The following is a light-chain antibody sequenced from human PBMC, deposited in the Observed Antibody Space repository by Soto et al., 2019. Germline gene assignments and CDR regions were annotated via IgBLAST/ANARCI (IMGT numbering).Light chain of an antibody. J-gene: IGKJ4*01. CDR3: QQSYSTPLT. CDR2: AAS. Sequence: DIQMIQSPSYLSASVGDRVTITCRASQSISDYLTWYQQKPGKAPKLLIYAASNLQNGVPSRFSGSGSGTTATLNISSLQPEDFATYYCQQSYSTPLTCGGGTKVDSK. V-gene: IGKV1-39*01. CDR1: QSISDY.